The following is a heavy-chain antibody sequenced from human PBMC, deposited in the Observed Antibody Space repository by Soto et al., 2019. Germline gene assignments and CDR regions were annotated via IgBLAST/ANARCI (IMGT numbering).Heavy chain of an antibody. V-gene: IGHV4-39*01. CDR1: GGSISSSSNY. J-gene: IGHJ6*03. CDR2: IYYSGST. CDR3: ARQARYQLLSSYYYYMDV. D-gene: IGHD2-2*01. Sequence: SETLSLTCSVSGGSISSSSNYWGWIRQPPGKGLEWIGSIYYSGSTYYNPSLKSRVTISVDTSKNQFSLKLSSVTAADPAVYYCARQARYQLLSSYYYYMDVWGKGTTVTVSS.